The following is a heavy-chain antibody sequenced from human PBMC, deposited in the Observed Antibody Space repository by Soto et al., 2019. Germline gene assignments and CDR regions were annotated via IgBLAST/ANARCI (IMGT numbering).Heavy chain of an antibody. V-gene: IGHV3-30-3*01. CDR3: ARDPYDSHYYYYGMDV. D-gene: IGHD3-22*01. Sequence: QVQLVESGGGVVQPGRSLRLSCAASGFTFSSYAMHWVRQAPGKGLEWVAVISYDGSNKYYADSVKGRFTISRDNSKNTLYLQMNSLRAEDTAVYYCARDPYDSHYYYYGMDVWGQGTTVTVSS. CDR2: ISYDGSNK. J-gene: IGHJ6*02. CDR1: GFTFSSYA.